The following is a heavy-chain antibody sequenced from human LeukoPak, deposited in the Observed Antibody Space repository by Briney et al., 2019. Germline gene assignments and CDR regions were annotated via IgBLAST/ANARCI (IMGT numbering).Heavy chain of an antibody. CDR2: IKQDGSDK. D-gene: IGHD2-21*01. Sequence: GRSLRLSCAASGFTFSSYAMHWVRQAPGKGLEWVANIKQDGSDKYYVDSLKGRFTISRDNARNLLFLQMNSLRAEDTALYYCGVVYWGQGSPVTVSS. CDR3: GVVY. CDR1: GFTFSSYA. J-gene: IGHJ4*02. V-gene: IGHV3-7*01.